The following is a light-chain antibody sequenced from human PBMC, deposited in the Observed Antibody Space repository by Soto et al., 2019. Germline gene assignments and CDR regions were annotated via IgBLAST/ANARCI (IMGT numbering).Light chain of an antibody. CDR3: QQYNSYPLT. Sequence: IQMTQSSSTLSASVGDRVTITCRASQGISSWLAWYQQKPGKAPKLLIYKASSLESGVPSRFSGSGSGTEVTLTISSLQPDDFASYYCQQYNSYPLTFGGGTKVEIK. CDR1: QGISSW. V-gene: IGKV1-5*03. J-gene: IGKJ4*01. CDR2: KAS.